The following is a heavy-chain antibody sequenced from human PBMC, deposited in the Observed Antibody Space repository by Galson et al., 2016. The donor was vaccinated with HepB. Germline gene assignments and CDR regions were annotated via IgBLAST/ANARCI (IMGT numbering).Heavy chain of an antibody. D-gene: IGHD5-24*01. CDR2: VYYSGST. CDR3: ARLDGIQLLSDTFDV. CDR1: GNSISSGDHL. V-gene: IGHV4-30-4*01. J-gene: IGHJ3*01. Sequence: TLSLTCSVSGNSISSGDHLWSWIRQPPGKGLEWIAYVYYSGSTHYNPSLKSRSTISVDTSKNQFSLRLTSVTAADTAMYYCARLDGIQLLSDTFDVWGQGTMVTVSS.